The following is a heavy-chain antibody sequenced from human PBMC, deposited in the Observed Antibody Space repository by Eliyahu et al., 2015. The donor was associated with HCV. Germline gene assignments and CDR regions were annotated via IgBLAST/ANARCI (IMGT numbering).Heavy chain of an antibody. CDR3: AKEIRPNYYGSAIYEN. J-gene: IGHJ4*02. V-gene: IGHV3-9*01. D-gene: IGHD3-10*01. CDR2: ITWNRRTI. CDR1: XFXFXDYG. Sequence: EVQLVESGGGLTQPGRXLXLSCAGXXFXFXDYGMHWVRQAPGKGLEWVSSITWNRRTIGYAESVKGRFTISRDNANNSLYLQMNDLRVEDTAVYYCAKEIRPNYYGSAIYENWGQGTLVTVSS.